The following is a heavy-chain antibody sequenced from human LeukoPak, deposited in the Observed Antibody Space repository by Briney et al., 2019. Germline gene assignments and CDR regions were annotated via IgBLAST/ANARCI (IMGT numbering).Heavy chain of an antibody. V-gene: IGHV3-11*01. CDR3: ARVSRYSSSWFDP. CDR2: ISSSGSTI. Sequence: GGSLRLSCAASGFTFSDYYMSWIRQAPGKGLEWVSYISSSGSTIYYADSVKGRFTISRDNAKNSLYLQMNSLRAEDTAVYYCARVSRYSSSWFDPWGQGTLVTVSS. J-gene: IGHJ5*02. D-gene: IGHD6-13*01. CDR1: GFTFSDYY.